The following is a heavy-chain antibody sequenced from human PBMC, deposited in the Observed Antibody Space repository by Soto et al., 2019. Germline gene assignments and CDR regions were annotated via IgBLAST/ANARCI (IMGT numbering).Heavy chain of an antibody. Sequence: EVQLVESGGGLVQPGGSLRLSCAASGFTVSSNYMSWVRQAPGKGLEWVSVIYSGGSTYYADSVKGRFTISRDNSKNTPYLQMNSLRAEDTAVYYCARATAARYYYYYMDVWGKGTTVTVSS. CDR1: GFTVSSNY. CDR3: ARATAARYYYYYMDV. J-gene: IGHJ6*03. D-gene: IGHD6-13*01. V-gene: IGHV3-66*01. CDR2: IYSGGST.